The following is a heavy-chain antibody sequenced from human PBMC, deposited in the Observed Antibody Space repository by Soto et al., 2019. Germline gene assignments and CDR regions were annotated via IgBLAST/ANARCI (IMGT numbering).Heavy chain of an antibody. Sequence: QVQLVQSAAEVKNPGSSVKISCTASGDTFSNYAFSWVRQAPGQGLEWMGGIIPMFGKPYFADNFQGRVTFTADESTNTVYSELTNLRYADRAVYFCVRPYRSVSYWGAWFRGQGTLVTVSA. CDR2: IIPMFGKP. J-gene: IGHJ4*02. D-gene: IGHD6-19*01. CDR3: VRPYRSVSYWGAWF. V-gene: IGHV1-69*01. CDR1: GDTFSNYA.